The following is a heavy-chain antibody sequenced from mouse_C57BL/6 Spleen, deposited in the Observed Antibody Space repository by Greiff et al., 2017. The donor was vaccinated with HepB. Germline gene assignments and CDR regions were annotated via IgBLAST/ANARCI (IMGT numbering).Heavy chain of an antibody. D-gene: IGHD1-1*01. Sequence: QVQLQQPGAELVKPGASVKLSCKASGYTLTSYWMHWVKQRPGQGLEWIGMIHPNSGSTNYNEKFKSKATLTVDKSSSTAYMQLSSLTSEDSAVYYCANYGSHYYAMDYWGQGTSVTVSS. CDR3: ANYGSHYYAMDY. V-gene: IGHV1-64*01. CDR2: IHPNSGST. CDR1: GYTLTSYW. J-gene: IGHJ4*01.